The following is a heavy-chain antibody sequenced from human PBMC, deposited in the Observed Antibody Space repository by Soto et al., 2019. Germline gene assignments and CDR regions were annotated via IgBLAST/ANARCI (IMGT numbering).Heavy chain of an antibody. D-gene: IGHD6-19*01. V-gene: IGHV3-23*01. J-gene: IGHJ4*02. CDR3: AKDRGGTGWPFDH. Sequence: GGSLRLSCTPSGFTFGNFAMSWVRQAPGKGLEWVSSISAGGATTYYADSVKGRVTMSRDNSKNTLSLQMISLRAEDSAVYYCAKDRGGTGWPFDHWGQGTLVTVSS. CDR1: GFTFGNFA. CDR2: ISAGGATT.